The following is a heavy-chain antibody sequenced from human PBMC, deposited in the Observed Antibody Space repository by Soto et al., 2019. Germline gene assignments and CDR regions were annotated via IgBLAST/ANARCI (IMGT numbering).Heavy chain of an antibody. V-gene: IGHV1-69*06. J-gene: IGHJ5*02. CDR3: AGASIAARPDRVRAWFYP. D-gene: IGHD6-6*01. CDR2: IIPIFGTA. CDR1: GGTFSSYA. Sequence: QVQLVQSGAEVKKPGSSVKVSCKASGGTFSSYAISWVRQAPGQGLEWMGGIIPIFGTAHYAQKFQGRVTITADKSTSPAYMELSSLRSEDTAVYYCAGASIAARPDRVRAWFYPWGQGTLVIFAS.